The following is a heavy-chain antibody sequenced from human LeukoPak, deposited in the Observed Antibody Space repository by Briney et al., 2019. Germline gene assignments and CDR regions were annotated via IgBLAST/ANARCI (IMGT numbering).Heavy chain of an antibody. V-gene: IGHV4-59*01. CDR3: ARVTGYMTEDYFDY. CDR2: IYYSGST. J-gene: IGHJ4*02. Sequence: PSETLSLTCTVSGGSINSYYWSWIRQPPGKGLEWIGYIYYSGSTNYNPSLKSRATISVDTSKNQFSLRLSSVTAADTAVYYCARVTGYMTEDYFDYWGQGTLITVSS. D-gene: IGHD6-13*01. CDR1: GGSINSYY.